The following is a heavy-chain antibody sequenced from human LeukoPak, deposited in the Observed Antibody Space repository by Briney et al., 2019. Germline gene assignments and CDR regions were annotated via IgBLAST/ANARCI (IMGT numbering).Heavy chain of an antibody. D-gene: IGHD6-19*01. CDR1: GDSVSSNSAG. Sequence: SQTLSLTCAISGDSVSSNSAGWNWIRQSPSRGLEWLGRTYYRSKWYNDYAVSVKSRITINPDTSKNQFSLQLNSVTPEDTAVYYCARVGQWLVLGAFDIWGQGTMVTVSS. CDR2: TYYRSKWYN. V-gene: IGHV6-1*01. CDR3: ARVGQWLVLGAFDI. J-gene: IGHJ3*02.